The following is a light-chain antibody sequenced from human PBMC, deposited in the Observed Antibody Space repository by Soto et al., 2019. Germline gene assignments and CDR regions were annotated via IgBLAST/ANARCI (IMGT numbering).Light chain of an antibody. J-gene: IGKJ4*01. CDR1: QVISSW. V-gene: IGKV1D-12*01. CDR3: QQADSFPT. CDR2: AAS. Sequence: DIQMTQSPSSVSASVGDRVTITFRASQVISSWLVWYQQKPGKARKLLIYAASSLQSGVPSRFSGSGSGTDFTLTISSLQPEDFATYYCQQADSFPTFGGGTKVDIK.